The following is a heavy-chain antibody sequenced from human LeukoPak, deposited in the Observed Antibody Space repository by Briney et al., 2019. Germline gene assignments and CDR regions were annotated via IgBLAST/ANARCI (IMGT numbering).Heavy chain of an antibody. J-gene: IGHJ4*02. CDR3: ARGGLYGYDVFDY. CDR2: ISGSGRTM. CDR1: GFTFSSYE. V-gene: IGHV3-48*03. Sequence: GGPVRLSCAASGFTFSSYEMNWVRQAPGKGLEGVSYISGSGRTMSYADSVQGRFTISRDNAKNSLYLQMNSLRVEDTAVYHCARGGLYGYDVFDYWGQGTLVTVSS. D-gene: IGHD5-12*01.